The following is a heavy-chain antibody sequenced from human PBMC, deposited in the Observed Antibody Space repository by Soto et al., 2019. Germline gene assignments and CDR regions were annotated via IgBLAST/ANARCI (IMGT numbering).Heavy chain of an antibody. CDR2: IYYSGST. CDR1: GGSISSYY. CDR3: ARAPKHYYDSSGYDY. J-gene: IGHJ4*02. V-gene: IGHV4-59*01. Sequence: PSATFALACTVSGGSISSYYWSWIRQPPGKGLEWIGYIYYSGSTNYNPSLKSRVTISVDTSKNQFSLKLSSVTAADTAVYYCARAPKHYYDSSGYDYWGQGTLVTVSS. D-gene: IGHD3-22*01.